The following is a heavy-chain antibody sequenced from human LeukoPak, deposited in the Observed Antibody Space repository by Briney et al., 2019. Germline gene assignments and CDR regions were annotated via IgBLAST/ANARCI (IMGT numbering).Heavy chain of an antibody. CDR2: IYYSGST. CDR1: GGSISSYY. V-gene: IGHV4-59*01. J-gene: IGHJ5*02. CDR3: ARAPHYGGNSGWFDP. D-gene: IGHD4-23*01. Sequence: SETLSLTCTVSGGSISSYYWSWIRQPPGKGLEWIGYIYYSGSTNYNPSLKSRVTISVDTSKNQFSLKLSSVTAADTAVYYCARAPHYGGNSGWFDPWGQGTLVTVSS.